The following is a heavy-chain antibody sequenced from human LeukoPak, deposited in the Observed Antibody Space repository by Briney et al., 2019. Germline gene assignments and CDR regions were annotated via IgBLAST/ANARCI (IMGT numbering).Heavy chain of an antibody. J-gene: IGHJ4*02. CDR3: ARGNTAMVRSYFDY. D-gene: IGHD5-18*01. CDR2: ISSSTGYI. V-gene: IGHV3-21*01. Sequence: VGSLRLSCAASGFTFSYSSMNWVRQAPGKGLEWVSSISSSTGYIYYADSVKGRFTISRDNAKNSLYLQMNSLRAEDTAVYYCARGNTAMVRSYFDYWGLGTLVTVSS. CDR1: GFTFSYSS.